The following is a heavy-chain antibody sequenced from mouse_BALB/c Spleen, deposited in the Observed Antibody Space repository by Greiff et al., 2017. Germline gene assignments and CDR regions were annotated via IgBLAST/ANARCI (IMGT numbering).Heavy chain of an antibody. CDR1: GDSITSGY. V-gene: IGHV3-8*02. J-gene: IGHJ4*01. Sequence: DVKLVESGPSLVKPSQTLSLTCSVTGDSITSGYWNWIRKFPGNKLEYMGYISYSGSTYYNPSLKSRISITRDTSKNQYYLQLNSVTTEDTATYYCARGHYGSSYYYAMDYWGQGTSVTVSS. CDR2: ISYSGST. CDR3: ARGHYGSSYYYAMDY. D-gene: IGHD1-1*01.